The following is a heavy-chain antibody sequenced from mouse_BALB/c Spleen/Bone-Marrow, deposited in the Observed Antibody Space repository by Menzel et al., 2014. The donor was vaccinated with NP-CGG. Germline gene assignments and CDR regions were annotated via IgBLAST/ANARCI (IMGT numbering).Heavy chain of an antibody. D-gene: IGHD1-1*01. CDR1: GSAFSSYD. J-gene: IGHJ2*01. CDR3: ARHTLYYYPSDY. V-gene: IGHV5-12-1*01. Sequence: VQLKESGGGLVKPGGSLKLSCAASGSAFSSYDMSWVRQTPEKRLEWVAFISSGGDNTYYPDTVKGRFTISRDNAKNTLYLQMSSLKSEDTAKYYCARHTLYYYPSDYWGQGTTLTVSS. CDR2: ISSGGDNT.